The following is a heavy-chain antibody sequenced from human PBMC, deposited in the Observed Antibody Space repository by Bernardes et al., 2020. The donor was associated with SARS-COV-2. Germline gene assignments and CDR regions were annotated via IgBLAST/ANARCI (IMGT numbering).Heavy chain of an antibody. CDR1: GYTFSDYY. V-gene: IGHV1-2*04. D-gene: IGHD2-2*01. CDR3: AREVTPAAKMDYHYYGMDV. CDR2: INPNTGGT. J-gene: IGHJ6*02. Sequence: SVKVSGKASGYTFSDYYLHWVRQAPGQGLEWVGWINPNTGGTHYPQKFQGWIAMTRDTSISTAYMEVSGLKSDDTAVYYCAREVTPAAKMDYHYYGMDVWGQGTTVTVSS.